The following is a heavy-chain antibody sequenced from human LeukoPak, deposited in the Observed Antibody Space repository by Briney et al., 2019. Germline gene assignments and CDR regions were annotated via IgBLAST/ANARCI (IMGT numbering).Heavy chain of an antibody. CDR3: VTDRYSDSAFGD. Sequence: GGSLRLSCAASGITVSTFWMHWVRQAPGEGLVWVSRINTDGSVTNYADSVEGRFTISRDNAKNMLYLQMNDLRAEDTAVYYCVTDRYSDSAFGDWGQGTLVTASS. CDR2: INTDGSVT. D-gene: IGHD1-26*01. CDR1: GITVSTFW. J-gene: IGHJ4*02. V-gene: IGHV3-74*01.